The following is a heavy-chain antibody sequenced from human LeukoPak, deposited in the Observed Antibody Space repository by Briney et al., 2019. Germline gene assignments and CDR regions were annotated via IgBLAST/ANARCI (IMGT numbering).Heavy chain of an antibody. Sequence: GGSLRLSCAASGFTVSSNYMSWVRQAPGKGLEWVAVIYSGGTTYYADSVKGRFTISRDNSKNTLYLQMNSLRAEDTAVYYCARIDSSGYYRHWYFDLWGRGTLVTVSS. CDR3: ARIDSSGYYRHWYFDL. D-gene: IGHD3-22*01. J-gene: IGHJ2*01. CDR1: GFTVSSNY. CDR2: IYSGGTT. V-gene: IGHV3-53*01.